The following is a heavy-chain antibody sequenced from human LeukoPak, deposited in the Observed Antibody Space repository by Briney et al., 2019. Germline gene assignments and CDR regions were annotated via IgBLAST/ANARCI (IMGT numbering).Heavy chain of an antibody. Sequence: PSETLSLTCAVYGGSFSGYYWSWIRQPPGKGLEWIGEINHSGSTNYNPSLKSRVTISVDTSKNQFSLKLSSVTAADTAVYYCARHRYYYGSGRFGFDPWGQGTLVTVSS. CDR1: GGSFSGYY. CDR2: INHSGST. J-gene: IGHJ5*02. V-gene: IGHV4-34*01. D-gene: IGHD3-10*01. CDR3: ARHRYYYGSGRFGFDP.